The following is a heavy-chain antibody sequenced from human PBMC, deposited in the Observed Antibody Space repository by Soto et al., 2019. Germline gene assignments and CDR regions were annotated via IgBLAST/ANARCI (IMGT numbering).Heavy chain of an antibody. V-gene: IGHV3-7*01. CDR2: IKQDGSEK. CDR1: GFTFSSYW. J-gene: IGHJ1*01. D-gene: IGHD6-19*01. CDR3: ARSSGWYPDEYFQH. Sequence: EVQLVESGGGLVQPGGSLRLSCAASGFTFSSYWMSWVRQAPGKGLEWVANIKQDGSEKYYVDSVKGRFTISRDNAKNSLYLQMNSLRAEDTAVYYCARSSGWYPDEYFQHWGQGTLVTVSS.